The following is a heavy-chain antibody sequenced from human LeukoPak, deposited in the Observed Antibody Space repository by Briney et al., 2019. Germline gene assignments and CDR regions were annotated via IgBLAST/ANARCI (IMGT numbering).Heavy chain of an antibody. CDR3: AKSGRPFDF. D-gene: IGHD6-25*01. CDR1: GFTFTNYA. CDR2: IGGSDRT. V-gene: IGHV3-23*01. Sequence: GGSLRLSCATSGFTFTNYAMNWVRQAPGKGPEWVSTIGGSDRTYYADSLKGRFTISRDNSKNTLYLRINSLRADDTAVYYCAKSGRPFDFWGQGTLVTVSS. J-gene: IGHJ4*02.